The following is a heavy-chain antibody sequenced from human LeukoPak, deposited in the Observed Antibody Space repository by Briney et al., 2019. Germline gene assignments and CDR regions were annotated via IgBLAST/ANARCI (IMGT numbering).Heavy chain of an antibody. Sequence: SETLSLTCAVYGGSFSGYYWNWIRQPPGKGLEWIGEINHSGSTNYNPSLKSRVTISVDTSKNQFSLKLSSVTAADTAVYYCARRGSGWVLSVDYWGQGTLVTVSS. V-gene: IGHV4-34*01. J-gene: IGHJ4*02. CDR1: GGSFSGYY. CDR2: INHSGST. CDR3: ARRGSGWVLSVDY. D-gene: IGHD6-19*01.